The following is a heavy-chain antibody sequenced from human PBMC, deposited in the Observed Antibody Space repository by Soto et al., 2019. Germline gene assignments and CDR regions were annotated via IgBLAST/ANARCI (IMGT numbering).Heavy chain of an antibody. CDR1: GFTFSSYA. J-gene: IGHJ4*02. D-gene: IGHD3-16*01. CDR3: AKRGGGDFFDY. V-gene: IGHV3-23*01. CDR2: ISGSGGST. Sequence: EVQLLESGGGLVQPGGSLRLSCAASGFTFSSYAMSWVRQAPGKGLEWVSTISGSGGSTYYADSVKGRFTISRDNSKKALEVEMNRLRGEDPALYYCAKRGGGDFFDYWGQGTLVTVSS.